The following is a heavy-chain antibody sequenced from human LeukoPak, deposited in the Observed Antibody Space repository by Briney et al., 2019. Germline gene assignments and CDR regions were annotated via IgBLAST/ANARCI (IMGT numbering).Heavy chain of an antibody. J-gene: IGHJ3*02. Sequence: SETLSLTCTVSGYSISSGYYWGWIRQPPGKGLEWIGSIYHSGSTYYNPSLKSRVTISVDTSKNQFSLKLSSVTAADTAVYYCARVWYYDSSPDAFGIWGQGTMVTVSS. CDR1: GYSISSGYY. V-gene: IGHV4-38-2*02. D-gene: IGHD3-22*01. CDR2: IYHSGST. CDR3: ARVWYYDSSPDAFGI.